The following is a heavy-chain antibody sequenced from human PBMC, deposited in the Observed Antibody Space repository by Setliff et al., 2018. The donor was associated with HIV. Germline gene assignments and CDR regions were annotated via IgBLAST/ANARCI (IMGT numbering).Heavy chain of an antibody. J-gene: IGHJ6*03. D-gene: IGHD6-13*01. V-gene: IGHV3-30*02. CDR3: AKTTPSSIRYPYCYYMDV. CDR1: GFTFSSYG. Sequence: QPGGSLRLSCPASGFTFSSYGMHWVRQAPGKGLEWVAFIRYDGSEKYYIESVKGRFTISRDNSKSTLYLQMNSLRDGDTALYYCAKTTPSSIRYPYCYYMDVWGKGTTVTVSS. CDR2: IRYDGSEK.